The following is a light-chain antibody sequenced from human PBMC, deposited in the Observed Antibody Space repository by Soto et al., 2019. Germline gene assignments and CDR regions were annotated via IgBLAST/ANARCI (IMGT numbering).Light chain of an antibody. CDR1: QSVSSSY. J-gene: IGKJ1*01. V-gene: IGKV3-20*01. CDR3: QQYGSSPPPWT. Sequence: EIVLTQSPGTLSLSPGERATLSCRASQSVSSSYFAWYQQKPGQAPRLLIYGASSRATGLPDRFSGSGSGTDVTLTISRLEPEDFVVYYCQQYGSSPPPWTFGQGTKVEIK. CDR2: GAS.